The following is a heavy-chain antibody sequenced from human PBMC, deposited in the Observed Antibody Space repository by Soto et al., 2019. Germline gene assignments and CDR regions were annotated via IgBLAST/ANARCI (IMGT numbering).Heavy chain of an antibody. D-gene: IGHD3-10*01. V-gene: IGHV1-3*01. CDR3: ARYRYYYCSGSSFPAFYYYGMDV. CDR2: INAGNGNT. Sequence: QVQLVQSGAEVKKPGASVKVSCKASGYTFTSYAMHWVRQAPGQRLEWMGWINAGNGNTKYSQKFQGRVTITRDTTASTAYMELISLRSEDTAVYYCARYRYYYCSGSSFPAFYYYGMDVWGQGTTVTVSS. J-gene: IGHJ6*02. CDR1: GYTFTSYA.